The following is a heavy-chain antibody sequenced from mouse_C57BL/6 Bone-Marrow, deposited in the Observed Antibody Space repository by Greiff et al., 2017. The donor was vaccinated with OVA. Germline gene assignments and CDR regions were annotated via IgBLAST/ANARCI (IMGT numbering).Heavy chain of an antibody. D-gene: IGHD1-1*01. CDR3: ARYDYVYYYGSSLFDF. Sequence: EVKLQQSGPELVKPGASVKMSCKASGYTFTDYYMNWVKQSHGKSLEWIGDINPNNGGTSYNQKFKGKATLTADKSSSTAYMELRSLTSEDSAVYYCARYDYVYYYGSSLFDFWGQGTTLTVSA. CDR1: GYTFTDYY. V-gene: IGHV1-26*01. J-gene: IGHJ2*01. CDR2: INPNNGGT.